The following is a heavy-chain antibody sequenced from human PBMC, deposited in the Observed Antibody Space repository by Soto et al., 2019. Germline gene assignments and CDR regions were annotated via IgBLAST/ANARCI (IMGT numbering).Heavy chain of an antibody. V-gene: IGHV3-48*03. CDR3: SNIARRPNDFVI. CDR2: ISSSGSTM. J-gene: IGHJ3*02. Sequence: GDSLRLSCSVSGVNVMSYWMSWGRQAPGTGLEWVSYISSSGSTMYYADSVKGRFIISRDNAKNSLFLQMNSLRAEDTAVYYCSNIARRPNDFVIWCQGIFVTVS. CDR1: GVNVMSYW. D-gene: IGHD2-21*01.